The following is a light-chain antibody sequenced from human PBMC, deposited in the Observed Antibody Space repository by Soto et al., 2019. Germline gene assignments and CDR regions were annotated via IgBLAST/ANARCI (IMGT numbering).Light chain of an antibody. V-gene: IGKV1-12*01. CDR3: QQATIFPLT. CDR1: QAFSNL. J-gene: IGKJ4*01. Sequence: DIQMTQSPSSVSASVGDRVIITCRASQAFSNLLAWYQQKPGKAPKLLIYGASTLQGGVPSRFSGSESGTDFTLTISSLQPEDSVTYYCQQATIFPLTFGGGTEVEIK. CDR2: GAS.